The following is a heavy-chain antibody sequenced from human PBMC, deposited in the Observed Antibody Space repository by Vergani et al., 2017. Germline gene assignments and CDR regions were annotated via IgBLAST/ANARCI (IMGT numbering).Heavy chain of an antibody. V-gene: IGHV1-18*01. CDR3: SRGGSIAAPSYLYYFFMDV. Sequence: QVQLVQSGAEMKKPGASVNVSCKTSGYSFNSYGINWVRQAPGQGLEWLGWISGYDGKTKYVENLQGRITVTIDTSTNSAYMELRGLRSDDTAVYYCSRGGSIAAPSYLYYFFMDVWGKGTSVTVSS. D-gene: IGHD6-6*01. CDR1: GYSFNSYG. CDR2: ISGYDGKT. J-gene: IGHJ6*03.